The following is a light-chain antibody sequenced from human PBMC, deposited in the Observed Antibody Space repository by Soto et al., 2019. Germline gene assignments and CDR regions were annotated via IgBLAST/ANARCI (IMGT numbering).Light chain of an antibody. Sequence: DIQLTQSPSFLSASVGDRVTITCRASQGISSYLACYQQKPGKAPNLLICAASTLQSGVPSRFSGSGSGTEFTLTISTLQPEDSATFYCQQLYSYPTTFGGGTKVEIK. CDR3: QQLYSYPTT. J-gene: IGKJ4*01. CDR1: QGISSY. CDR2: AAS. V-gene: IGKV1-9*01.